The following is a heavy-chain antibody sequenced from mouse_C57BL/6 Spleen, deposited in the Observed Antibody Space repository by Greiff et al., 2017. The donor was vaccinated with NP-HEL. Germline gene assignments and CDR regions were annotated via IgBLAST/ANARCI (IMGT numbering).Heavy chain of an antibody. Sequence: QVQLQQPGAELVMPGASVKLSCKASGYTFTSYWMHWVKQRPGQGLEWIGEIDPSDSYTNYNQKFKGKSTLTVDKSSSTAYMQLSSLTSEDSAVYYCARKEDCGSSSPYYAMDYWGQGTSVTVSS. V-gene: IGHV1-69*01. CDR2: IDPSDSYT. D-gene: IGHD1-1*01. J-gene: IGHJ4*01. CDR3: ARKEDCGSSSPYYAMDY. CDR1: GYTFTSYW.